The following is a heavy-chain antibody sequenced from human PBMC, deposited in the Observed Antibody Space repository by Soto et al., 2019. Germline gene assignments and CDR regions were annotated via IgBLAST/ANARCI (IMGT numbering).Heavy chain of an antibody. CDR2: IYYSGST. Sequence: ASETLSLTCTVSGGSISSYYWSWIRQPPGKGLEWIGYIYYSGSTNYNPSLKSRVTISVDTSKNQFSLKLSSVTAADTAVYYCARPGRGSHAFDIWGQGTMVTVS. D-gene: IGHD1-26*01. CDR1: GGSISSYY. CDR3: ARPGRGSHAFDI. J-gene: IGHJ3*02. V-gene: IGHV4-59*08.